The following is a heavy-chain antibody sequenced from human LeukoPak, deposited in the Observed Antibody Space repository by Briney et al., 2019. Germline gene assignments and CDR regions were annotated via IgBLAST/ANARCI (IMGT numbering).Heavy chain of an antibody. Sequence: GGSLRLSCAASGFTFSQYWMTWVRQAPGRGLEWVANIKQDGSEKYYVDSVKGRFTISRDNAKNSLYLQMNSLRADDTAVYYCARDLGYSSGWPLLYWGQGTLVTVSS. J-gene: IGHJ4*02. CDR1: GFTFSQYW. CDR2: IKQDGSEK. CDR3: ARDLGYSSGWPLLY. V-gene: IGHV3-7*01. D-gene: IGHD6-19*01.